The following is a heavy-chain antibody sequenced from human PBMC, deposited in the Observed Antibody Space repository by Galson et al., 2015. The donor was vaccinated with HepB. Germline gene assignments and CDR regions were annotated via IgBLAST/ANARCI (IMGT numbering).Heavy chain of an antibody. J-gene: IGHJ4*02. D-gene: IGHD2-15*01. CDR2: FSGPVATT. CDR1: GFAFSSYA. CDR3: AKATSGTCSGANCYYFDF. V-gene: IGHV3-23*01. Sequence: SLRLSCAASGFAFSSYAMSWVRQTPEKGLEWVSTFSGPVATTYHAASVKGRFTISRDNSKNTLPLQMNGLRADDTAVYYCAKATSGTCSGANCYYFDFWGQGALVTVSS.